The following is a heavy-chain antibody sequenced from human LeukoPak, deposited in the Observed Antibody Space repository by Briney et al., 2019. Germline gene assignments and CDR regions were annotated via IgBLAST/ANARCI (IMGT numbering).Heavy chain of an antibody. D-gene: IGHD6-19*01. CDR3: AKEYSSGWYSCDY. CDR1: GFTFSSYG. J-gene: IGHJ4*02. Sequence: GGSLRLSCAASGFTFSSYGMHWVRQAPGKGLEWVAVIWYDGSNKYYADSVKGRFTISRDNSKNTLYLQMNSLRAEDTAVYYCAKEYSSGWYSCDYWGQGTLVTVSS. V-gene: IGHV3-30*02. CDR2: IWYDGSNK.